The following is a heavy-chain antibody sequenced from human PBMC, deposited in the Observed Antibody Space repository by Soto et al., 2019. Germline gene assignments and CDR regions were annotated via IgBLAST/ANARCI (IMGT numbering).Heavy chain of an antibody. CDR1: GYTFTSYD. V-gene: IGHV1-8*01. J-gene: IGHJ2*01. CDR3: ARHPVQLGTDWYFDL. CDR2: MNPNSGNT. Sequence: QVQLVQSGAEVKKPGASVKVSCKASGYTFTSYDINWVRQATGQGLEWMGWMNPNSGNTGYAQKFQGRVTMTRNTSISTAYMELGSLRSEDAAVYYCARHPVQLGTDWYFDLWGRGTLVTVSS. D-gene: IGHD5-18*01.